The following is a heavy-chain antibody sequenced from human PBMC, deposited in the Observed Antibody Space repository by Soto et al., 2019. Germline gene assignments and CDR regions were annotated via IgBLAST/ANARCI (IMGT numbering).Heavy chain of an antibody. CDR2: ISYSVNT. J-gene: IGHJ4*02. V-gene: IGHV4-59*01. CDR1: GASINSYY. CDR3: ARVIMSSSSGTYPPRYYFDY. Sequence: XGTLSLAFTVSGASINSYYWGGIGQPPGKGLEWIGYISYSVNTNQNPSLHSRVTMSVVTSKNQFSLKVNSVTAADTAIYYCARVIMSSSSGTYPPRYYFDYWGQGTLVTVSS. D-gene: IGHD1-26*01.